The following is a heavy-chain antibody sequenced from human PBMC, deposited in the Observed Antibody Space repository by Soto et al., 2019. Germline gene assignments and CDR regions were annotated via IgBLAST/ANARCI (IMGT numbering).Heavy chain of an antibody. V-gene: IGHV3-20*01. J-gene: IGHJ6*03. D-gene: IGHD3-10*01. CDR3: ARYGHPYYYYMDV. Sequence: AGGSLRLSCAASGFTFDDYGMSWVRQAPGKGLEWVSGINWHGGSTAYADSVKGRFTISRDNAKNSLYLQMNSLRAEDTALYHCARYGHPYYYYMDVWGKGTTVTVSS. CDR1: GFTFDDYG. CDR2: INWHGGST.